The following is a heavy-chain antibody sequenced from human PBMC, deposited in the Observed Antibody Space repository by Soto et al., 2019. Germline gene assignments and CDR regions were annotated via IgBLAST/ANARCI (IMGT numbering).Heavy chain of an antibody. Sequence: EVQVLESGGGLVQPGGSLRLSCEASGITFSNYMMTWIRQAPGKGLEWVSTITAGGDGTYYADSVKGRFTMSRETSKNTRYLQMNSLRAEATAVYYCAPHVYCSGGSCQYDAFAIRGQGTMVTVSS. CDR1: GITFSNYM. CDR3: APHVYCSGGSCQYDAFAI. D-gene: IGHD2-15*01. CDR2: ITAGGDGT. V-gene: IGHV3-23*01. J-gene: IGHJ3*02.